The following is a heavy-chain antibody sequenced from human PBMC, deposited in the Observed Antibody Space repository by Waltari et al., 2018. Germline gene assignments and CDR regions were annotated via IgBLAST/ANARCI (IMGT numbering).Heavy chain of an antibody. CDR3: ARELGN. J-gene: IGHJ4*02. Sequence: QVQLQESGPGLVKPSQTLSLTCAVSGASISSSNSWTWIRQPAGQGLEWMGLIYTSGSTNYNPSLKSRVTISVDASKNQFSLKLSSVTAADTAVYYCARELGNWGQGTLVTVSA. CDR2: IYTSGST. V-gene: IGHV4-61*02. CDR1: GASISSSNS.